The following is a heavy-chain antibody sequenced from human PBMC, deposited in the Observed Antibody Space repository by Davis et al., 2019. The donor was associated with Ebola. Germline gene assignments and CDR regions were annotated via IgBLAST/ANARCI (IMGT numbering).Heavy chain of an antibody. J-gene: IGHJ4*02. Sequence: MPGGSLRLSCEASGFTFTDYYMTWILQPPGKGLEWVGCIQNSGSPIYNPSLKSRVTLSVDRSTNQFSLKLTSVTAADTAVYYCARGDYAGSSFDYWGQGTLVTVSS. CDR1: GFTFTDYY. CDR3: ARGDYAGSSFDY. D-gene: IGHD4-17*01. CDR2: IQNSGSP. V-gene: IGHV4-4*09.